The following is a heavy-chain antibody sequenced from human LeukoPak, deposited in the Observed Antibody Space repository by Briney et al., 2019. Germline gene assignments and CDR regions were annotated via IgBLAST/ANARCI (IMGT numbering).Heavy chain of an antibody. V-gene: IGHV5-51*01. Sequence: GESLKISFKGTGYSFTSYWIGWVRQMPGKGMEWMGVIYPGDSRTRYNPSFQGQVTISVDKSINTAYLQWVSLKASDTAMYYCACRDLSSTWSYPWGQGTLVTVSS. CDR2: IYPGDSRT. J-gene: IGHJ5*02. CDR3: ACRDLSSTWSYP. D-gene: IGHD6-13*01. CDR1: GYSFTSYW.